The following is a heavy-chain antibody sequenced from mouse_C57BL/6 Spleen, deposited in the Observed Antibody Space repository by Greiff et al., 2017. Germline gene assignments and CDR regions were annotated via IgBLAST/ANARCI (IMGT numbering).Heavy chain of an antibody. CDR1: GYSITSGYY. D-gene: IGHD2-3*01. CDR2: ISYDGSN. CDR3: ARADDGPYAMDY. J-gene: IGHJ4*01. V-gene: IGHV3-6*01. Sequence: EVQLQESGPGLVKPSQSLSLTCSVTGYSITSGYYWNWIRQFPGNKLEWMGYISYDGSNNYNPSLKNRISITRDTSKNQFFLKLNSVTTEDTATYYCARADDGPYAMDYWGQGTSVTVSS.